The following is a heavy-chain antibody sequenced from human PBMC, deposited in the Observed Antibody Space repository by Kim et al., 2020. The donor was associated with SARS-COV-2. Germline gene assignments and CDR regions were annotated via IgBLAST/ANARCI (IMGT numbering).Heavy chain of an antibody. Sequence: SETLSLTCTVSGGSISSSSYYWGWIRQPPGKGLEWIGSIYYSGSTYYNPSLKSRVTISVDTSKNQFSLKLSSVTAADTAVYYCARFLSYSSSPYHWFDPWGQGTLVTVSS. CDR3: ARFLSYSSSPYHWFDP. CDR1: GGSISSSSYY. V-gene: IGHV4-39*01. CDR2: IYYSGST. J-gene: IGHJ5*02. D-gene: IGHD6-6*01.